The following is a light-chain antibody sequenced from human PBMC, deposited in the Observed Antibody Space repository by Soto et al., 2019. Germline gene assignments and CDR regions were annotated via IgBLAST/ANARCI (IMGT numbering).Light chain of an antibody. Sequence: DIQLTQSPSFLSASVGDRVTITCRASQGISSYLAWYQQKPGKAPRLLIYAASTLQSGVPSRFSGSGSGTDSTLTISSLQPEDFATYYCQQLNSYPLTFGGGTKVEIK. J-gene: IGKJ4*01. CDR3: QQLNSYPLT. CDR2: AAS. CDR1: QGISSY. V-gene: IGKV1-9*01.